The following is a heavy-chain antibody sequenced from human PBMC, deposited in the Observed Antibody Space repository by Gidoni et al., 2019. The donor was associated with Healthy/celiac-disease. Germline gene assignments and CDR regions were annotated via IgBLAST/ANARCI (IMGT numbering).Heavy chain of an antibody. CDR2: INHSGST. V-gene: IGHV4-34*01. CDR1: GGSFSGYY. Sequence: QVQLQQWGAGLLKPSETLSLTCAVYGGSFSGYYWSWIRQPPGKGLEWIGEINHSGSTNYNPSLKSRVTISVDTSKNQFSLKLSSVTAADTAVYYCARGAGVRRFDYWGQGTLVTVSS. D-gene: IGHD6-19*01. J-gene: IGHJ4*02. CDR3: ARGAGVRRFDY.